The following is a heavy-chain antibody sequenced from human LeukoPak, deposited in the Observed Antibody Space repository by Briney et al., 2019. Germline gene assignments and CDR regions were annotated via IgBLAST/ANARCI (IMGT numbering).Heavy chain of an antibody. CDR1: GYTFTVYY. J-gene: IGHJ4*02. V-gene: IGHV1-2*06. CDR3: ARSPGGTYGDYPY. Sequence: ASVKVSCKASGYTFTVYYMHWVRQAPGQGLEWMGRINPNSGGTNYAQKFQGRVTMTRDTSISTAYMELSRLRSDDTAVYYCARSPGGTYGDYPYWGQGTLVTVSS. D-gene: IGHD4-17*01. CDR2: INPNSGGT.